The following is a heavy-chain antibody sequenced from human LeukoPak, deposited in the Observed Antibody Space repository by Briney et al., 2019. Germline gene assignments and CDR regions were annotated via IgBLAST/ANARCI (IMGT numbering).Heavy chain of an antibody. Sequence: SETLSLTCTVSGGSINSSSYYWGWIRQPPGKGLEWIGSIYYSGSTYYNPSLKSRVTISEDMSKNQFSLKLPSVTAADTAVYYCARLRLADSVWGQGTLVTVSS. CDR1: GGSINSSSYY. J-gene: IGHJ4*02. CDR3: ARLRLADSV. CDR2: IYYSGST. V-gene: IGHV4-39*01. D-gene: IGHD3-10*01.